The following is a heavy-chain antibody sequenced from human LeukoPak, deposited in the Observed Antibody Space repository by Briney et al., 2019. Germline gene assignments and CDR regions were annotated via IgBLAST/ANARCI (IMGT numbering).Heavy chain of an antibody. CDR3: AQSMGYATSFYF. CDR1: GGPIKSYY. J-gene: IGHJ4*02. V-gene: IGHV4-4*07. Sequence: SEPLSLTCTVSGGPIKSYYWNWIRPPAGKGLEWIGRIYISGTINYNPSLKRPVSVSMDTSKNQFSLSLSPVTAADTAVYYCAQSMGYATSFYFWGPGIFVTVSS. D-gene: IGHD5-12*01. CDR2: IYISGTI.